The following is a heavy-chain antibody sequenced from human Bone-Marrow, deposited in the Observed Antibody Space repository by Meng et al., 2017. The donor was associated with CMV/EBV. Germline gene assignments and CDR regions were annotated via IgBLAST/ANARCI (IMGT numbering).Heavy chain of an antibody. J-gene: IGHJ6*02. CDR2: INPNSGGT. V-gene: IGHV1-2*02. D-gene: IGHD3-3*01. CDR3: ARGLRDYDFWSSYYREAGMDV. CDR1: GYTFTGYY. Sequence: ASVKVSCKASGYTFTGYYMHWVRQAPGQGLEWMGWINPNSGGTNYAQKFQGRVTMTRDTSISTAYMELSRLRSDDTAVYYCARGLRDYDFWSSYYREAGMDVWGQGTTVTVSS.